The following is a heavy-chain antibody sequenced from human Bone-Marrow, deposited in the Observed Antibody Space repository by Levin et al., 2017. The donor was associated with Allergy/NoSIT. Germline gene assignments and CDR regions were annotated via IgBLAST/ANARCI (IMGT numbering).Heavy chain of an antibody. CDR3: ARAPGERVGATAGTNYFYYYMDV. V-gene: IGHV3-11*01. Sequence: GASVKVSCAASAFTFSDYYMSWIRQTPGKGLEWLSYISSSGRTIYYADSVKGRFTISRDNAKNSLSLQMNSLRAEDTAVYYCARAPGERVGATAGTNYFYYYMDVWGKGTTVTVSS. CDR1: AFTFSDYY. CDR2: ISSSGRTI. J-gene: IGHJ6*03. D-gene: IGHD6-13*01.